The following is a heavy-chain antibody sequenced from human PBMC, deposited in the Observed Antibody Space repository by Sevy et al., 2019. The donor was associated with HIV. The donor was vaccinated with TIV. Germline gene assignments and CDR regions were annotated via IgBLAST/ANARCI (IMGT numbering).Heavy chain of an antibody. CDR3: ARGMYSSSSPDY. V-gene: IGHV3-21*01. CDR2: ISSSSSYI. D-gene: IGHD6-6*01. J-gene: IGHJ4*02. Sequence: GGSLRLSCAASGFTFSSYSMNWVRQAPGKGLEWVSSISSSSSYIYYADSVKGRFTISRENAKNSLYLQMNSLRAEDTAVYYCARGMYSSSSPDYWGQGTLVTVSS. CDR1: GFTFSSYS.